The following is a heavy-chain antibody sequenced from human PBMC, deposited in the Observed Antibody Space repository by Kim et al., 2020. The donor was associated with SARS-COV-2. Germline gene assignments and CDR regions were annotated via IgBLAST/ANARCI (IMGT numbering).Heavy chain of an antibody. J-gene: IGHJ4*02. Sequence: QKFQGRVTMTRNTSISTAYMELSSLRSEDTAVYYCARGRGYSYGNTAFDYWGQGTLVTVSS. V-gene: IGHV1-8*01. CDR3: ARGRGYSYGNTAFDY. D-gene: IGHD5-18*01.